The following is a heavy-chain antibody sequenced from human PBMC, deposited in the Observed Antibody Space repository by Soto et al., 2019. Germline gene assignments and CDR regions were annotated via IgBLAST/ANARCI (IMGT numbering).Heavy chain of an antibody. V-gene: IGHV1-2*02. D-gene: IGHD3-10*01. CDR1: GYTFSGYY. CDR2: INPNSGGT. CDR3: ARDVLSGSLVDY. J-gene: IGHJ4*02. Sequence: QVQLVQSGAEVKKPGASVKVSCKASGYTFSGYYMHWVRQAPGQGLEWMGWINPNSGGTNYAQNFRCRVTITRDTSLSTVYMELSSLRSDDTALYYCARDVLSGSLVDYWGQGTLVTVSS.